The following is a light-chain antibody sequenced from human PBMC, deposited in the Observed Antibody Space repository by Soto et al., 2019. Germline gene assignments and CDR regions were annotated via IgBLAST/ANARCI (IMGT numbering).Light chain of an antibody. CDR2: AAS. V-gene: IGKV3-20*01. CDR3: QQYDISLWT. CDR1: QSVSSSY. J-gene: IGKJ1*01. Sequence: LTQSPGTLSLSTGERATLPCRASQSVSSSYLAWYQQKPGQAPRLLIYAASSRATGIPDRFSGSGSGTDFTLTISRLEPEDFAVYYCQQYDISLWTFGQGTKV.